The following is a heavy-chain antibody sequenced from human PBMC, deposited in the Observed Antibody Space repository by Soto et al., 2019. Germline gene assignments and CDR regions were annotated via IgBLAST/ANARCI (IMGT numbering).Heavy chain of an antibody. CDR2: SSGYNRNT. CDR3: ARAVTYDVTDL. J-gene: IGHJ5*02. CDR1: GYTFTRYG. D-gene: IGHD3-16*01. Sequence: ASVKVSCKASGYTFTRYGVSWLRQAPGQGLEWMGWSSGYNRNTNYAQKFQGRVTMTTDTSTNTAYMELRSLRSDDTAVYYCARAVTYDVTDLWGQGTLVTVSS. V-gene: IGHV1-18*04.